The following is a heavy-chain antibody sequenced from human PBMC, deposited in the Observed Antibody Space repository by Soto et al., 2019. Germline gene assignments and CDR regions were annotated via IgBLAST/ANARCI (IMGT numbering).Heavy chain of an antibody. CDR2: IYYSGST. Sequence: SETLSLTFTVSGGSISSYYWSWIRQPPGKGLEWIGYIYYSGSTNYNPSLKSRVTISVDTSKNQFSLKLSSVTAADTAVYYCARTVAGTYYYYYMDVWGKGTTVTVSS. D-gene: IGHD6-19*01. CDR1: GGSISSYY. V-gene: IGHV4-59*08. J-gene: IGHJ6*03. CDR3: ARTVAGTYYYYYMDV.